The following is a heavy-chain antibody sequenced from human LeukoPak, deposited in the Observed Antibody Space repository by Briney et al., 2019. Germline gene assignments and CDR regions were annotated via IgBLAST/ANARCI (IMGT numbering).Heavy chain of an antibody. V-gene: IGHV1-24*01. CDR3: ARLLQGWELNYYYSYMDV. J-gene: IGHJ6*03. Sequence: ASVKVSCKVSGYTLTELSMHWVRQAPGKGLEWMGGFDPEDGETIYAQKFQGRVTMTEDTSTDTAYMELRSLRSDDTAVYYCARLLQGWELNYYYSYMDVWGKGTTVTISS. CDR2: FDPEDGET. D-gene: IGHD4-23*01. CDR1: GYTLTELS.